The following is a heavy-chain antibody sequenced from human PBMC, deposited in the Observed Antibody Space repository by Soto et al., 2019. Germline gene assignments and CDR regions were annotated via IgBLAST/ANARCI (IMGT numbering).Heavy chain of an antibody. V-gene: IGHV3-21*01. J-gene: IGHJ6*02. CDR3: AREETAWPLAYGLDV. CDR1: GFSFSTYS. Sequence: LRLSCAASGFSFSTYSMNWVRQAPGKGLEWVSSISSRSDTYYADSVKGRFTISRDNAKNSVSLQMDSLRAEDAAVYYCAREETAWPLAYGLDVWGQGTTVTVSS. CDR2: ISSRSDT. D-gene: IGHD2-21*02.